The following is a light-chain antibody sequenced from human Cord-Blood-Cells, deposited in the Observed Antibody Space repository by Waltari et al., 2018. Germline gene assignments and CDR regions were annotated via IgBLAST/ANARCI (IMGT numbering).Light chain of an antibody. Sequence: DIQMTQSPSTLSASVGDRVTLTCRASQSISSWLAWYQQKPGKAPKLLIYDAYSLESGVPSRFSGSGSGTEFTLTISSLQPDDFATYYCQQYNSYSYTFGQGTKLEIK. CDR3: QQYNSYSYT. V-gene: IGKV1-5*01. CDR1: QSISSW. J-gene: IGKJ2*01. CDR2: DAY.